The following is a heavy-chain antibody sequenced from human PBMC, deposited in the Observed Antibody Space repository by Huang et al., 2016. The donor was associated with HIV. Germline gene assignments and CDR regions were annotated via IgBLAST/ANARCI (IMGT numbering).Heavy chain of an antibody. CDR2: LMPVFESP. CDR3: ARGSLEYSVSSSLDY. V-gene: IGHV1-69*13. Sequence: QVQLLQSGAEVKKPGSSVKVSCKASGGPFRSYSIAWVRQAPGQGLEWMASLMPVFESPNYAQKLQVRVRVTADESTSTVYMELRDLRPDDTAVYFCARGSLEYSVSSSLDYWGQGTHVTVSS. D-gene: IGHD4-4*01. J-gene: IGHJ4*02. CDR1: GGPFRSYS.